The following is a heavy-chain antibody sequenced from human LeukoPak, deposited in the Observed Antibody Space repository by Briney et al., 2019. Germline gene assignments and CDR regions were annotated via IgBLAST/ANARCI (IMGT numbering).Heavy chain of an antibody. D-gene: IGHD6-19*01. CDR2: ISSYKGNT. Sequence: GASVKVSCKASGYDFTSVGITWVRRAPGQGLEWMGWISSYKGNTRYAQKFQGRVAMTTDTSTTTAYMELRGLRFNDTAVYYCARAGSGSGWYFDYWGQGTLVTVSS. CDR3: ARAGSGSGWYFDY. J-gene: IGHJ4*02. CDR1: GYDFTSVG. V-gene: IGHV1-18*01.